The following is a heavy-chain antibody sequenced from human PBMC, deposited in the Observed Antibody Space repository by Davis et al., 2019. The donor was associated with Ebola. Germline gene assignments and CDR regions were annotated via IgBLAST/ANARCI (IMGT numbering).Heavy chain of an antibody. Sequence: SETLSLTCTVSGGSISSYYWSRIRQPPGKGLEWIGYIYYSGSTNYNPSLKSRVTISVDTSKNQFSLKLSSVTAADTAVYYCAREARGLGYFDYWGQGTLVTVSS. D-gene: IGHD3-10*01. CDR1: GGSISSYY. V-gene: IGHV4-59*01. J-gene: IGHJ4*02. CDR2: IYYSGST. CDR3: AREARGLGYFDY.